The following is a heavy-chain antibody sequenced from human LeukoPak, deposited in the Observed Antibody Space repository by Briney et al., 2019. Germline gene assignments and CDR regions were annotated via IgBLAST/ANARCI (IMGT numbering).Heavy chain of an antibody. J-gene: IGHJ4*02. CDR1: GFTFSSYA. D-gene: IGHD1-26*01. Sequence: PGGSLRLSCAASGFTFSSYAMHWVLQAPGKGLEYVSAISSNGGSTYYANSVKGRFTISRDNSKNTLYLQMGSLRAEDMAVYYCARSGSGSYTNQRHFDYWTQEPLVTVSS. CDR2: ISSNGGST. CDR3: ARSGSGSYTNQRHFDY. V-gene: IGHV3-64*01.